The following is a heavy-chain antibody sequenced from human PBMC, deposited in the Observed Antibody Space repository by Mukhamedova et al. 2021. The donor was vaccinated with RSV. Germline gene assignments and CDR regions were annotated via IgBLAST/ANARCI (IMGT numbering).Heavy chain of an antibody. CDR2: ISSDGTIT. CDR3: AKDFKRNFDY. Sequence: QAPGKGLVCVAHISSDGTITRYADSVKGRFTISRDNAKNTLYLQMNSLRAEDAAFYYCAKDFKRNFDYWGQGTLVTVSS. V-gene: IGHV3-74*01. D-gene: IGHD5-24*01. J-gene: IGHJ4*02.